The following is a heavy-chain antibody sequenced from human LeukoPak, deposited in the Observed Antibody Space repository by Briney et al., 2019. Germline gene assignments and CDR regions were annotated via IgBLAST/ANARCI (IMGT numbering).Heavy chain of an antibody. CDR3: AKALAVVAGTEYYFDY. Sequence: PGGSLRLSCAASGFTFGSYAMSWVRQAPGKGLEWVSAISGSGGSTYYADSVKGRFTISRDNSKNTLYLQLNSLRAEDTAVYYCAKALAVVAGTEYYFDYWGQGTLVTVSS. D-gene: IGHD6-19*01. CDR2: ISGSGGST. J-gene: IGHJ4*02. V-gene: IGHV3-23*01. CDR1: GFTFGSYA.